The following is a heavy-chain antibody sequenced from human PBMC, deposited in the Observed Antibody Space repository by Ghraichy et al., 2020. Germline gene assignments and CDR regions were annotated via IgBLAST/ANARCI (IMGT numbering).Heavy chain of an antibody. Sequence: GESLNISCAASGFSFTNARMSWIRQAPGKGLEWLGRISNKFEGGTADYSALVSDRITISRDDTKNTLYLQMKSLKTEDTAVYHCTSYNSRNGFDFWGQGTMVTVSS. V-gene: IGHV3-15*01. CDR2: ISNKFEGGTA. CDR3: TSYNSRNGFDF. D-gene: IGHD1-20*01. CDR1: GFSFTNAR. J-gene: IGHJ3*01.